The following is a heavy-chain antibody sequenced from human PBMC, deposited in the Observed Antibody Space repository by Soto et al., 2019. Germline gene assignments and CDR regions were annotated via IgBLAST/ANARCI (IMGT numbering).Heavy chain of an antibody. J-gene: IGHJ4*02. CDR1: DGSVSSGSYY. Sequence: QVQLQESGPGLVKPSETLSLTCTVSDGSVSSGSYYWTWIRQPPGKGLEWIGYIYSSGSTLYNPSLKSRVIISVDTSMNQFYLKLSSVTAADTAVYYCARDSLALIDSWGQGTLVTVSS. V-gene: IGHV4-61*01. CDR2: IYSSGST. CDR3: ARDSLALIDS. D-gene: IGHD5-12*01.